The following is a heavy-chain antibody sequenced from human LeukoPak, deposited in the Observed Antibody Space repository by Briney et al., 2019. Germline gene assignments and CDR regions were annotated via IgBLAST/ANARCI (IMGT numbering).Heavy chain of an antibody. V-gene: IGHV1-8*01. J-gene: IGHJ6*02. Sequence: AASVNVSCKASGYTFTIYDINWVRQATGQGLEWMGWMNPNSGNTGYAQKFQGRVTMTRNTSISTAYMELSSLRSEDTAVYYCARKRSRGYYYYGMDVWGQGTTVTVSS. CDR2: MNPNSGNT. CDR1: GYTFTIYD. CDR3: ARKRSRGYYYYGMDV.